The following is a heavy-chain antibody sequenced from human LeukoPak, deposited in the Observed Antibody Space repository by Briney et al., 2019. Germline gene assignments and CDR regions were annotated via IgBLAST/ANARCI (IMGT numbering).Heavy chain of an antibody. CDR3: AREFPAYGGNSASS. CDR1: GFTFSSYA. D-gene: IGHD4-23*01. Sequence: GGSLRLSCAASGFTFSSYAMSWVRQAPGKGLEWVSAISGSGGSTYYADSVKGRFTISRDNAKNSLYLQMNSLRAEDTAVYYCAREFPAYGGNSASSWGQGTLVTVSS. CDR2: ISGSGGST. V-gene: IGHV3-23*01. J-gene: IGHJ5*02.